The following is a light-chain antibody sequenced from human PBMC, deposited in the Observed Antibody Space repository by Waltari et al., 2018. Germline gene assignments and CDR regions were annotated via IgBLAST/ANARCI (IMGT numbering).Light chain of an antibody. Sequence: QSALTQPRSVSGSPGQSVTISCTGTSSDVGGYNYVSWYQHHPGKAPKHIIYGVPKRPSGGPDRFAASKSDNTAALTISGLQAEDEADYYCCSYAGSITFWVFGGGTKLTVL. V-gene: IGLV2-11*01. J-gene: IGLJ3*02. CDR3: CSYAGSITFWV. CDR1: SSDVGGYNY. CDR2: GVP.